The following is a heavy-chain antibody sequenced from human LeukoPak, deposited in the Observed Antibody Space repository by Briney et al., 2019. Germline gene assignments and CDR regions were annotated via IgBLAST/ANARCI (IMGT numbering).Heavy chain of an antibody. CDR1: GDSVSSNSAA. D-gene: IGHD6-19*01. CDR2: TYYRSKWYN. V-gene: IGHV6-1*01. J-gene: IGHJ4*02. Sequence: SQTLSLTCAISGDSVSSNSAAWNWMTKSPSRGLEWLGRTYYRSKWYNDYAVSVKSRITINPDTSKNQFSLQLNSVTPEDTAVYYCARDWYSSGWYRFDYWGQGTLVTVSS. CDR3: ARDWYSSGWYRFDY.